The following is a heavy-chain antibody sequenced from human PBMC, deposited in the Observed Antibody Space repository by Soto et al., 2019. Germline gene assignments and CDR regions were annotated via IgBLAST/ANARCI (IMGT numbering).Heavy chain of an antibody. V-gene: IGHV3-43*01. Sequence: GGSLRLACGASGFTFDDYTMHWVRQAPGKGLEWVALISWGGASTYYADSVKGRFTISRDNSKNSLYLQMNSLRTEDNALYYGAGEYNSEAGSEHYYCYYGMDDWGQGTTVTVSS. D-gene: IGHD6-13*01. CDR1: GFTFDDYT. CDR2: ISWGGAST. CDR3: AGEYNSEAGSEHYYCYYGMDD. J-gene: IGHJ6*02.